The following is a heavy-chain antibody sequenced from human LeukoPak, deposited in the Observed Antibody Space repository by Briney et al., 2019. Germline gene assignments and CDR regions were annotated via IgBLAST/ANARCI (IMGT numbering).Heavy chain of an antibody. Sequence: GGSLRLSCAASGFTFSSHGMNWVRQAPGKGLEWVSGISPSGGITYYTDSVKGRFTISRDNSKNTQSLQTNSLRAEDTAVYYCAKDDDWGRYKHWGQGTLVTVSS. D-gene: IGHD3-16*01. J-gene: IGHJ1*01. V-gene: IGHV3-23*01. CDR1: GFTFSSHG. CDR3: AKDDDWGRYKH. CDR2: ISPSGGIT.